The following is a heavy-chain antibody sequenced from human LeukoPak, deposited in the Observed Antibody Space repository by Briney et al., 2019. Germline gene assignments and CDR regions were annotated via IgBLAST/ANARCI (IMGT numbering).Heavy chain of an antibody. CDR2: IYYSGST. CDR3: ARRQRHFDY. Sequence: PSETLSLTCTVSGGSLSSSSYYWGWIRQPPGKGLEWIGSIYYSGSTYYNPSLQSRVTISVDTSKNQFSLKLSSVTAADTAVYYCARRQRHFDYWGQGTQVTVSS. J-gene: IGHJ4*02. V-gene: IGHV4-39*01. CDR1: GGSLSSSSYY. D-gene: IGHD6-25*01.